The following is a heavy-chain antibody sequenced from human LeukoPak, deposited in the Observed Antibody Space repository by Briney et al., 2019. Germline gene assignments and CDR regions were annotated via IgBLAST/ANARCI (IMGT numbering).Heavy chain of an antibody. Sequence: SVKVSCKASGGTFSSYAISWVRQAPGQGFEWMGRIIPILGIANYAQKFQGRVTITADKSTSTAYMELSSLRSEDTAVYYCASTSGVDSSGYYSAAYWGQGTLVTVSS. J-gene: IGHJ4*02. CDR1: GGTFSSYA. V-gene: IGHV1-69*04. CDR3: ASTSGVDSSGYYSAAY. CDR2: IIPILGIA. D-gene: IGHD3-22*01.